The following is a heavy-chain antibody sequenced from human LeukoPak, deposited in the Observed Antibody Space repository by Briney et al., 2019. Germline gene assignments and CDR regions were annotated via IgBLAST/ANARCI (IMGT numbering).Heavy chain of an antibody. CDR2: IYPGDSDT. Sequence: GESLKISCKGSGYSFTSYWIICVRQMPGNGLEWMGTIYPGDSDTRYSPSFQGQVTISADKSISTAYLQWSSLKASDTAMYYCARVYDILTGSPYNWFDPWGQGTLVTVSS. V-gene: IGHV5-51*01. CDR3: ARVYDILTGSPYNWFDP. D-gene: IGHD3-9*01. J-gene: IGHJ5*02. CDR1: GYSFTSYW.